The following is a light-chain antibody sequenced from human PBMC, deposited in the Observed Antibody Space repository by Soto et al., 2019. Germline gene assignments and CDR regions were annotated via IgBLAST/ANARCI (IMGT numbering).Light chain of an antibody. V-gene: IGKV3-20*01. CDR2: GAS. Sequence: EVVLTQSPDTLSLSPGERATLSCRASQTVTNNYLAWYQQRPGQAPRLLIYGASSRATDIPDRFSGSGSGTDFTLTISSLEPEDFAVYSCQQYGGSPPRYTFGQGTKLEIK. J-gene: IGKJ2*01. CDR1: QTVTNNY. CDR3: QQYGGSPPRYT.